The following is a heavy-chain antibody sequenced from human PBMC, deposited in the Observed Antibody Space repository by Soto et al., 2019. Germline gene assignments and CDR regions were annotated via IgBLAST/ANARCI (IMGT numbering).Heavy chain of an antibody. J-gene: IGHJ6*04. CDR2: MNPNSGNT. CDR3: PRETSYGMDL. V-gene: IGHV1-8*01. CDR1: GYTFTSYD. Sequence: QVQLVQSGAEVKKPGASVKVSCKASGYTFTSYDINWVRQATGQVLEWMGWMNPNSGNTGYAKKFQGTVTMTSNTTIRTTYMEISSLRSDNTAMNYCPRETSYGMDLWSKGTRVTDSS.